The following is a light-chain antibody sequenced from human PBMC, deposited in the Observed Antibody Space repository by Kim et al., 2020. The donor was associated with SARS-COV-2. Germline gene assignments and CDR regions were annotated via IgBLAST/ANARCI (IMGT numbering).Light chain of an antibody. CDR3: QQYNNWA. V-gene: IGKV1-5*01. J-gene: IGKJ1*01. CDR2: DAS. CDR1: QSISSW. Sequence: LAESLGDRVTHTCRASQSISSWLAWYQQRPGKAPKLLIYDASSLESGFPSRFSGSGSGTEFTLTISSLQPDGFATYYYQQYNNWAFGQGTKVEIK.